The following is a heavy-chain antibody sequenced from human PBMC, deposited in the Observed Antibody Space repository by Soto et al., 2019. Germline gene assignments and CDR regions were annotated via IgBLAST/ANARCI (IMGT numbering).Heavy chain of an antibody. CDR1: GGSISSYY. D-gene: IGHD3-22*01. CDR2: IYYSGST. Sequence: SETLSLTCTVSGGSISSYYWSWIRQPPGKGLEWIGYIYYSGSTNYNPSLKSRVTISVDTSKNQFSLELSSVTAADTAVYYCAREAVGGSSGYYFRYFDYWGQGTLVTVSS. J-gene: IGHJ4*02. CDR3: AREAVGGSSGYYFRYFDY. V-gene: IGHV4-59*01.